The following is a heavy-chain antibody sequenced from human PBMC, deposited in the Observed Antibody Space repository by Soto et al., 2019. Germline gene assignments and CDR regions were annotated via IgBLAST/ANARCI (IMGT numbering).Heavy chain of an antibody. CDR1: GYTSTGYY. Sequence: SVKVSCKASGYTSTGYYMNWVRQAPGQGLEWMGWINPNSGGTNYAQKFQGRVTMTRDTSISTAYMELSRLRSDDTAVYYCSREMVRGIRYYYGMDVWGQGTTVTVSS. J-gene: IGHJ6*02. CDR3: SREMVRGIRYYYGMDV. CDR2: INPNSGGT. V-gene: IGHV1-2*02. D-gene: IGHD3-10*01.